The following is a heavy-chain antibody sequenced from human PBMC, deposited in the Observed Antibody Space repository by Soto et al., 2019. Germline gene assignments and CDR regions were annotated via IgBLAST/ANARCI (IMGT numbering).Heavy chain of an antibody. CDR3: VRSGTSSGRFSDY. D-gene: IGHD2-15*01. J-gene: IGHJ4*02. CDR2: IYLSDSDI. Sequence: GESLKISCKGSGYTFTSYWIGWVRQMPGEGLEWMGDIYLSDSDIRYSPSFQGKVTISADKSITTAYLQWSSLNAADTAMYYCVRSGTSSGRFSDYWGQGTLVTVSS. V-gene: IGHV5-51*01. CDR1: GYTFTSYW.